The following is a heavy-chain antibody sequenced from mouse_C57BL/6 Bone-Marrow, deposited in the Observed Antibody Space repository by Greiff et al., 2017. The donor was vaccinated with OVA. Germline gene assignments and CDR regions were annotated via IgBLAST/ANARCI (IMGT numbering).Heavy chain of an antibody. D-gene: IGHD2-10*02. V-gene: IGHV1-69*01. Sequence: QVQLQQPGAELVMPGASVKLSCKASGCTFTSYWMHWVKQRPGQGLEWIGEIDPSDSYTNYNQKFKGKSTLTVDKSSSTAYMQLSSLTSEDSAVYYCARSTVWGNFDYWGQGTTLTVSS. CDR3: ARSTVWGNFDY. CDR1: GCTFTSYW. J-gene: IGHJ2*01. CDR2: IDPSDSYT.